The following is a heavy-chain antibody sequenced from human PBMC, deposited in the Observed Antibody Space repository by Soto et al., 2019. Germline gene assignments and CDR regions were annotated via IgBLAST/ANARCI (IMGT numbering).Heavy chain of an antibody. D-gene: IGHD2-2*01. CDR1: GGTFSSYA. CDR2: IIPIFGTA. V-gene: IGHV1-69*01. J-gene: IGHJ6*02. Sequence: QVQLVQSGAEVKKPGSSVKVSCQASGGTFSSYAISWVRQAPGQGLEWMGGIIPIFGTANYAQKFQGRVTITAEEPRSKAYSELSSRRPEDTAVYYCASGRPVPAAIGGAYYYYYGMDVLGQGTTVTVSS. CDR3: ASGRPVPAAIGGAYYYYYGMDV.